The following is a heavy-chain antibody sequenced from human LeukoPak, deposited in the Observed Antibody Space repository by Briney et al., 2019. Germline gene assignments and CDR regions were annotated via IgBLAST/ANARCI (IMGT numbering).Heavy chain of an antibody. D-gene: IGHD3-3*01. Sequence: GGSLRLSCAASGFTFSLYAMNWVRQAPGKGVKGVAYINSGSSDKHYIESVRGRFTISRDNAKKTLYLQMNSLRAEDTAVYYCARDTYEPGLIDFWGQGALVSVSS. CDR2: INSGSSDK. V-gene: IGHV3-21*05. CDR1: GFTFSLYA. J-gene: IGHJ4*02. CDR3: ARDTYEPGLIDF.